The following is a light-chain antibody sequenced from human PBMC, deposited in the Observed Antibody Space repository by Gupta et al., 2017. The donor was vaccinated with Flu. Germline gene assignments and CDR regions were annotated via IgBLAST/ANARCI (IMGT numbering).Light chain of an antibody. J-gene: IGKJ4*01. CDR2: WAS. Sequence: DIVMTQSPDSLAVSLGERLTINCKSSQSVLYSSNNKYYLAWYQQKPGQPPKLLIYWASTRESGVPDRFSGSGSGTDFARTISSLQAEDVAVYYCQQYYSTPLTFGGETKVGIK. V-gene: IGKV4-1*01. CDR1: QSVLYSSNNKYY. CDR3: QQYYSTPLT.